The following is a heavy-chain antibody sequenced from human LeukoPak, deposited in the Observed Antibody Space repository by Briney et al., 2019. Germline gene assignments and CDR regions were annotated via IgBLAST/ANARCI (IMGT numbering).Heavy chain of an antibody. CDR2: LRSSGTTI. D-gene: IGHD3-10*01. V-gene: IGHV3-48*04. Sequence: PGGSLRISCAASGFTLSSSSMGWVRQAPGRGLEWVSFLRSSGTTIYYADSVKGRFTISRDNAKNSLFLQMNSLRVEDTAVYYCASSFGSGSREYYFDYWGQGTLVTVSS. CDR1: GFTLSSSS. J-gene: IGHJ4*02. CDR3: ASSFGSGSREYYFDY.